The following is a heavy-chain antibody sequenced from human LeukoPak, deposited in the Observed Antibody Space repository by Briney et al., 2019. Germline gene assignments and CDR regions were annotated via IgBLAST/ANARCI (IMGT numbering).Heavy chain of an antibody. V-gene: IGHV4-59*01. D-gene: IGHD2-2*01. CDR2: IYYSGST. CDR1: GGSISSYY. Sequence: SETLSLTCTVSGGSISSYYWSWIRQPPGKGLEWIGYIYYSGSTNFNPSRKSRVTISVDTSKNQFSLKLSSVTAADTAVYYCARGGLEYQLLSYFDYWGQGTLVTVSS. J-gene: IGHJ4*02. CDR3: ARGGLEYQLLSYFDY.